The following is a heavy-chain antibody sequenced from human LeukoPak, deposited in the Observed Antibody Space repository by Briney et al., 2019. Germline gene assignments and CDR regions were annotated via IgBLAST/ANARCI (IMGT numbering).Heavy chain of an antibody. CDR2: TYYRSKWSN. V-gene: IGHV6-1*01. D-gene: IGHD6-19*01. CDR3: ARSRDIAVAGTVAFDI. J-gene: IGHJ3*02. CDR1: GYSVSSNSAA. Sequence: SQTLSLTCAISGYSVSSNSAAWNWIRQSPSRGLEWLGRTYYRSKWSNGYAVSVKSRITIKPDTSKNQFSLQLNSMTPEDTAVYYCARSRDIAVAGTVAFDIWGQGTVVTVSS.